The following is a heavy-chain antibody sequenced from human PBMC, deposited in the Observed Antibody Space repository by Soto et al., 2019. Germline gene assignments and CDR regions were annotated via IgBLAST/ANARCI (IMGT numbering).Heavy chain of an antibody. J-gene: IGHJ6*02. CDR2: TSTYNSRT. Sequence: QDQLVKSGAEVKKPGASVKISCEASGYTFTSHGISWVRQAPGQGLEWLGWTSTYNSRTHYAQKGQRRVTKPTDTSPLTAYLDLRSLTFDDTAVYYRARARYCASPSCYKPYYYGMDTWGQGTTVTVSS. D-gene: IGHD2-2*02. V-gene: IGHV1-18*04. CDR3: ARARYCASPSCYKPYYYGMDT. CDR1: GYTFTSHG.